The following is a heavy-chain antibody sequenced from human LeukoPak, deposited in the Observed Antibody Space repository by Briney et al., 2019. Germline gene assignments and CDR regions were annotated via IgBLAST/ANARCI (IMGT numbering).Heavy chain of an antibody. D-gene: IGHD2-15*01. V-gene: IGHV1-8*01. CDR3: ARGRLRYCSGGSCYPVNYYYYMDV. CDR1: GYTFTSYD. Sequence: ASVKVSCKASGYTFTSYDINWVRQATGQGLEWMGWMNPNSGNTGYAQEFQGRVTMTRNTSISTAYMELSSLRSEDTAVYYCARGRLRYCSGGSCYPVNYYYYMDVWGKGTTVTISS. J-gene: IGHJ6*03. CDR2: MNPNSGNT.